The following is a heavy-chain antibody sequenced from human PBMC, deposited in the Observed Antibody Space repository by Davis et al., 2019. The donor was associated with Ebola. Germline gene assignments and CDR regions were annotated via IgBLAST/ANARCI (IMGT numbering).Heavy chain of an antibody. CDR1: GFTFSTYW. V-gene: IGHV3-7*01. CDR3: ATVSITETSDY. D-gene: IGHD1-20*01. Sequence: PGGSLRLSCAASGFTFSTYWMRWIRQAPGKGLEWVANIKYDGSAKYYVDSVKGRFTISRDNAKNSLSLQMNSLRAEDTAVYYCATVSITETSDYWGQGTLVTVSS. CDR2: IKYDGSAK. J-gene: IGHJ4*02.